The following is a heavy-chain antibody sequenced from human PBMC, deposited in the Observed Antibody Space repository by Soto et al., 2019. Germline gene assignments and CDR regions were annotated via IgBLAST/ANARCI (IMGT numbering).Heavy chain of an antibody. CDR2: ISYDGSSK. J-gene: IGHJ4*02. Sequence: PGGSLRLSCVASGFTFSSFSLHWVRQAPGKGLEWLALISYDGSSKYNADSVKGRFTISRENSNNTLHLQMNSLGAEDTAVYYCAKGDFWSGYYTQPYFDYWGKGTLVTVSS. CDR3: AKGDFWSGYYTQPYFDY. D-gene: IGHD3-3*01. V-gene: IGHV3-30-3*01. CDR1: GFTFSSFS.